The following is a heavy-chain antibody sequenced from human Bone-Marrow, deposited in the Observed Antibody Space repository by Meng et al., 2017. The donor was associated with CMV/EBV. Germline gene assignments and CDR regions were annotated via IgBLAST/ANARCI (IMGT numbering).Heavy chain of an antibody. J-gene: IGHJ5*02. CDR2: IIPILGIA. CDR1: GGTFSSYT. Sequence: KISCKASGGTFSSYTISWVRQAPGQGLEWMGRIIPILGIANYAQKFQGRVTITADKSTSTAYMELSSLRSEDTAVYYCARGYSSSPGWFDPWGQGTLVTVSS. D-gene: IGHD6-6*01. CDR3: ARGYSSSPGWFDP. V-gene: IGHV1-69*02.